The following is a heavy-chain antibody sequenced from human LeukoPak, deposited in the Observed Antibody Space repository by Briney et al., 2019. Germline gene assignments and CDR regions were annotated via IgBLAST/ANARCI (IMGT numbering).Heavy chain of an antibody. CDR1: GFTFSSYA. J-gene: IGHJ3*02. CDR3: AKDSREQWLAFDAFDI. CDR2: ISSNGGST. D-gene: IGHD6-19*01. V-gene: IGHV3-64*04. Sequence: GGSLRLSCSASGFTFSSYAMHWVRQAPGKGLEYVSAISSNGGSTYYADSVKGRFTISRDNSKNTLYLQMNSLRAEDTAVYYCAKDSREQWLAFDAFDIWGQGTMVTVSS.